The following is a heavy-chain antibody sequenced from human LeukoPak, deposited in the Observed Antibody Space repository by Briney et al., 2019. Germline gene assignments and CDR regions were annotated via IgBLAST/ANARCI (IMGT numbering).Heavy chain of an antibody. CDR3: ARSGYSGRYPAYFDY. J-gene: IGHJ4*02. V-gene: IGHV3-30-3*01. D-gene: IGHD1-26*01. Sequence: PGGSLRLSCAASGFTFSSYAMSWARQAPGKGLEWVAVMSYDGSTKYYADSVKGRFTISRDNSENTLYLQMNSLRPEDTAVYYCARSGYSGRYPAYFDYWGQGTLVTVSS. CDR2: MSYDGSTK. CDR1: GFTFSSYA.